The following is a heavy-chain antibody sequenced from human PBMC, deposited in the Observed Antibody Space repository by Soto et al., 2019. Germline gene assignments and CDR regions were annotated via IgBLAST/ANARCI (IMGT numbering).Heavy chain of an antibody. CDR1: GFTFSSYA. Sequence: GGSLRLSYAASGFTFSSYAMHWVRQAPGKGLEWVSSVYGSGTSPYYADSVKGSFTISRGNSKNTLYLQMNSLTAEDTALYFCAKVGVLVAAVNYFDYWGQGALVTVSS. V-gene: IGHV3-23*01. CDR3: AKVGVLVAAVNYFDY. CDR2: VYGSGTSP. J-gene: IGHJ4*02. D-gene: IGHD2-15*01.